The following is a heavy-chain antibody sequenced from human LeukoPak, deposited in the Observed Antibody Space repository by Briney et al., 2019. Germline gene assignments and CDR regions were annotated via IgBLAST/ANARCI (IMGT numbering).Heavy chain of an antibody. Sequence: ASVKVSCKASGYTFSTYGISWVRQAPGQGLEWMGIINPSGGSTSYAQKFQGRVTMTRDTSTSTVYMELSSLRSEDTAVYYCARDGTNDAFDIWGQGTMVTVSS. V-gene: IGHV1-46*01. CDR3: ARDGTNDAFDI. D-gene: IGHD1-14*01. CDR2: INPSGGST. J-gene: IGHJ3*02. CDR1: GYTFSTYG.